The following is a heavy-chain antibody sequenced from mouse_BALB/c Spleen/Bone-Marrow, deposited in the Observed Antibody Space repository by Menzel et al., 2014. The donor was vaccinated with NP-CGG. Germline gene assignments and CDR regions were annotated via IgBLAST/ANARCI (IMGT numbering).Heavy chain of an antibody. Sequence: VQLQQSGPGLVKPSQTVSLTCTVTGISITTGNYRWSWTRQFPGNKPEWIGYIYYSGTIAYNPSLTSRTTITRDTSKNQFFREMNSLTAEDTATYYCARAYYSYDYAMDYLSQATSITISS. V-gene: IGHV3-5*02. D-gene: IGHD2-12*01. CDR2: IYYSGTI. CDR1: GISITTGNYR. CDR3: ARAYYSYDYAMDY. J-gene: IGHJ4*01.